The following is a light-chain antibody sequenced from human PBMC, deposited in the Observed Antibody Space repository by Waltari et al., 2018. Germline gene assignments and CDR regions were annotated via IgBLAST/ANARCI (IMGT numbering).Light chain of an antibody. CDR1: QSVSSN. CDR3: QQYNNWPRT. J-gene: IGKJ1*01. CDR2: GAS. V-gene: IGKV3-15*01. Sequence: EIVMTQSPATLSVSPGERATPSCRARQSVSSNLAWYQQKPGQATRLLIYGASTRATGIPARFSGSGSGTEFTLTISSMQSEDFAVYYCQQYNNWPRTFGLGTKVEIK.